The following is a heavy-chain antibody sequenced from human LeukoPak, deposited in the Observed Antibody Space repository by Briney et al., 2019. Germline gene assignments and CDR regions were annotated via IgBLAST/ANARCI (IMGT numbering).Heavy chain of an antibody. Sequence: SETLSLTCTVSGGSISTYYWSWIRQPPGKGLEWIGYIYYSGSTYNPSLKSRVTISVDTSKNQFSLKQSSVTAADTAVYFCASGNYYDSSGRFDYWGQGTLVTVSS. V-gene: IGHV4-59*01. J-gene: IGHJ4*02. CDR1: GGSISTYY. CDR3: ASGNYYDSSGRFDY. D-gene: IGHD3-22*01. CDR2: IYYSGST.